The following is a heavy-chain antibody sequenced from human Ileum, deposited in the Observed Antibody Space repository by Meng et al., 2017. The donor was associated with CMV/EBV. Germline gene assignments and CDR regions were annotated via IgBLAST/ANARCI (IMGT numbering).Heavy chain of an antibody. D-gene: IGHD2-2*01. J-gene: IGHJ5*02. CDR1: GGTFSSYT. V-gene: IGHV1-69*04. Sequence: SVKVSCKASGGTFSSYTISWVRQAPGQGLEWMGRIIPTLGIANYAQKFQGRVTITADKSTSTAYMELSSLRSEDTAVYYCARETPIHIVVVPAALFSWFDPWGQGTLVTVSS. CDR2: IIPTLGIA. CDR3: ARETPIHIVVVPAALFSWFDP.